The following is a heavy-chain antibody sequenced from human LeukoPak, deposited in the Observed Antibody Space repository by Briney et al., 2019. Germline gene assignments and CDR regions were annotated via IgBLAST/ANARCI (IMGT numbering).Heavy chain of an antibody. CDR2: INHSGST. D-gene: IGHD6-19*01. CDR1: GGSFSGYY. V-gene: IGHV4-34*01. J-gene: IGHJ6*02. CDR3: ARAGYSSGWYHPPFGSDCMLGV. Sequence: SETLSLTCAVYGGSFSGYYWSWTRQPPGKGLEWIGEINHSGSTNYNPSLKSRVTISVDTSKNQFSLKLSSVTAADTAVYYCARAGYSSGWYHPPFGSDCMLGVWGQGTTVTVSS.